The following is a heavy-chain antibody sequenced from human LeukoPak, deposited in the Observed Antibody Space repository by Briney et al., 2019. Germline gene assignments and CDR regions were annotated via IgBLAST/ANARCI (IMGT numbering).Heavy chain of an antibody. CDR1: GGSFSGYY. D-gene: IGHD6-13*01. CDR2: ISHSGSS. J-gene: IGHJ4*02. V-gene: IGHV4-34*01. CDR3: ARGSGSSWHWEWYFDY. Sequence: SETLSLTCAVYGGSFSGYYWSWIRQPPGKGLEWIGEISHSGSSNYNPSLKSRVTISVDTSKNQFSLKLSSVTAADTAVYYCARGSGSSWHWEWYFDYWGQGTLVTVSS.